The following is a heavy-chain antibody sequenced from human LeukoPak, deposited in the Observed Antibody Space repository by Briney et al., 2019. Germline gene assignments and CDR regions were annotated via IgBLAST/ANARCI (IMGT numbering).Heavy chain of an antibody. CDR2: ISSSGSLI. CDR1: GFIFSGYE. CDR3: AREMEDAFDV. V-gene: IGHV3-48*03. D-gene: IGHD3-3*01. Sequence: PVGSLRLSCAASGFIFSGYEMNWVRQAPGKGLEWVSYISSSGSLIFYADSVKGRFTISRDNAKNSLYLQMNSLRVEDTAVYYCAREMEDAFDVWGQGTMVTVSS. J-gene: IGHJ3*01.